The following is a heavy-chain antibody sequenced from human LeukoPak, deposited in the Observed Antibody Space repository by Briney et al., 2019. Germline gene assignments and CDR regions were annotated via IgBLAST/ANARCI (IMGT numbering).Heavy chain of an antibody. V-gene: IGHV1-18*01. CDR2: ISGNNDNP. Sequence: ASVKVSCKASGYTFSNFGINWVRQAPGQGLEWMGWISGNNDNPNYGQKFQGRFTVTTDSSTNTAYMELRDLRFDDTAVYYCARDGISTDDYWGEGTLVTVSS. CDR1: GYTFSNFG. J-gene: IGHJ4*02. D-gene: IGHD2-2*01. CDR3: ARDGISTDDY.